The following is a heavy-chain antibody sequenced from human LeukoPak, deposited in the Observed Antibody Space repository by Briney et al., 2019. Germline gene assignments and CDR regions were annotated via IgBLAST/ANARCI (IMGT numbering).Heavy chain of an antibody. Sequence: GGSLRLSCAASGFTFSSYAMSWVRQAPGKGLEWVSAIISTGGRTYYADSVKGRFTISRDNSRNTVYLQMNSLRAEDTAVYYCAKESPYGDNRLYYFDYWGQGTLVTVSS. J-gene: IGHJ4*02. CDR3: AKESPYGDNRLYYFDY. V-gene: IGHV3-23*01. CDR2: IISTGGRT. D-gene: IGHD4-17*01. CDR1: GFTFSSYA.